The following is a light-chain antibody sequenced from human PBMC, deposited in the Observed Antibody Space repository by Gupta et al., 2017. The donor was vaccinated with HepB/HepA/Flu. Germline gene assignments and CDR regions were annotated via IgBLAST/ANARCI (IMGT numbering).Light chain of an antibody. J-gene: IGKJ1*01. V-gene: IGKV3-15*01. CDR2: GAS. CDR3: QQYNNWPPPWT. CDR1: QSVSIN. Sequence: EIVMTQSPVTLSVSPGERATLSCRASQSVSINLAWYQQKPGQAPRLLIYGASTRATGIPARFSGSGSGTEFTLTISSLKSEDFAIYYCQQYNNWPPPWTFGRGTKVEIK.